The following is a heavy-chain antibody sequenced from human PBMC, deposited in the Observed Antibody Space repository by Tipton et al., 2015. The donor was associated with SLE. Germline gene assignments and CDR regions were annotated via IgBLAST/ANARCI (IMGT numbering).Heavy chain of an antibody. J-gene: IGHJ6*03. CDR1: GGSFSGYY. CDR3: ARDGCSSFSCYGYYYMDV. Sequence: TLSLTCVVYGGSFSGYYWSWIRQPPGKELEWVGELNHSGSTNYNPSLKSRVTISVDTSKNQFSLKLSSVTAADTAVYYCARDGCSSFSCYGYYYMDVWGKGTTVTVSS. CDR2: LNHSGST. V-gene: IGHV4-34*01. D-gene: IGHD2-2*01.